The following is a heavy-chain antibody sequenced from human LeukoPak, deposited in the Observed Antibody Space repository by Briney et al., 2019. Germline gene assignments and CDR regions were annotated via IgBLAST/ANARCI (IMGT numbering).Heavy chain of an antibody. CDR2: TNHSGST. Sequence: SETLSLTCAVYGGSFSGYYWSWIRQPPGKGLEWIGETNHSGSTNYNPSLKSRVTISVGTSKNQFSLKLSSVTAADTAVYYCARVGDFWSGYFFDYWGQGTLVTVSS. J-gene: IGHJ4*02. D-gene: IGHD3-3*01. CDR1: GGSFSGYY. CDR3: ARVGDFWSGYFFDY. V-gene: IGHV4-34*01.